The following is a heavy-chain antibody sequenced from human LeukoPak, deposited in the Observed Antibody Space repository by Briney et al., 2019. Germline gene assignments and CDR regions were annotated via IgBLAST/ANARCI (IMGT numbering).Heavy chain of an antibody. Sequence: ASVKVSCKASGGTFSSYAISWVRQAPGQGLEWMGGIIPIFGTANYAQKFQGRVTITADESTSTAYMELSSLRSEDAAVYYCARGPPNWGYDYWGPGTLVTVSS. CDR3: ARGPPNWGYDY. J-gene: IGHJ4*02. D-gene: IGHD7-27*01. V-gene: IGHV1-69*13. CDR2: IIPIFGTA. CDR1: GGTFSSYA.